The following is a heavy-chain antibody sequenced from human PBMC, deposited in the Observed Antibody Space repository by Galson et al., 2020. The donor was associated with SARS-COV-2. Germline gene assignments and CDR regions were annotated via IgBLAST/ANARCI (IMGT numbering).Heavy chain of an antibody. Sequence: GGSLRLSCAASGVTFDDYGMSWVRQVPGKGLEWVCGINKNGGSTNDADSVRGRFTISRDNAKNSLYLQMNSLRAEDTALYFCARGYLARPFYIWAQGTMVTVSS. V-gene: IGHV3-20*04. CDR1: GVTFDDYG. J-gene: IGHJ3*02. CDR2: INKNGGST. CDR3: ARGYLARPFYI. D-gene: IGHD2-2*01.